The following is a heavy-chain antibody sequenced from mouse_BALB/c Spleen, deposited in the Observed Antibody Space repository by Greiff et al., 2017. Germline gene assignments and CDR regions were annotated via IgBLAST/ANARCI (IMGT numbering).Heavy chain of an antibody. Sequence: VQVVESGAELAKPGASVKMSCKASGYTFTSYWMHWVKQRPGQGLEWIGYINPSTGYTEYNQKFKDKATLTADKSSSTAYMQLSSLTSEDSAVYYCASRLYDWGQGTLVTVSA. CDR3: ASRLYD. V-gene: IGHV1-7*01. CDR1: GYTFTSYW. J-gene: IGHJ3*01. CDR2: INPSTGYT. D-gene: IGHD2-14*01.